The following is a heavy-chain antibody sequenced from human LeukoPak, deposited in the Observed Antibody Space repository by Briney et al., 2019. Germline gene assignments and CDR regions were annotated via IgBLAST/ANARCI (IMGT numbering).Heavy chain of an antibody. J-gene: IGHJ2*01. D-gene: IGHD4-17*01. V-gene: IGHV4-31*03. CDR2: IYYSGST. CDR3: ASKLTTVTKGSNWYFDL. Sequence: SETLSLTCTVSGGSISSGGYYWSWIRQHPGKGLEWIGYIYYSGSTYYNPSLKSRVTISVDTSKNQFSLKLSSVTAADTAVYYCASKLTTVTKGSNWYFDLWGRGTLVTVSS. CDR1: GGSISSGGYY.